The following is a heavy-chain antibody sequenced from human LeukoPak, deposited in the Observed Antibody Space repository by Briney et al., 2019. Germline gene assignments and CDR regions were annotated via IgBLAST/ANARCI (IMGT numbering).Heavy chain of an antibody. J-gene: IGHJ4*02. CDR1: GGSLSSYY. D-gene: IGHD6-19*01. Sequence: PSETLSLTCTVSGGSLSSYYWSWIRQPAGKGLEWIGRIYTSGSTNYNPSLKSRVTMSVDTSKNQFSLKLSSVTAADTAVYYCARDRMLGSSGWYEYYFDYWGQGTLVTVSS. CDR3: ARDRMLGSSGWYEYYFDY. V-gene: IGHV4-4*07. CDR2: IYTSGST.